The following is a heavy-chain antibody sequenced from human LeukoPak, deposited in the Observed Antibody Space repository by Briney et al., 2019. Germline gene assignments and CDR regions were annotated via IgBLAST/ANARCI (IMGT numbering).Heavy chain of an antibody. D-gene: IGHD6-19*01. J-gene: IGHJ4*02. CDR2: IYSGGST. CDR3: ARWMAVAVHLDY. CDR1: GFTVSSNY. Sequence: PGGSLRLSCAASGFTVSSNYMSWVRQAPGKGLEWVSVIYSGGSTYYADSVKGRFTISRDNSKNTLYLQMSSLRAEDTAVYYCARWMAVAVHLDYWGQGTLVTVSS. V-gene: IGHV3-53*01.